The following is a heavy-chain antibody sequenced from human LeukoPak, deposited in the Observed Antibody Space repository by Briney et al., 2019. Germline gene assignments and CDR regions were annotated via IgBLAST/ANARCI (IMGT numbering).Heavy chain of an antibody. CDR2: IYYSGST. CDR1: GGSISSYY. CDR3: ATRTGYSSGWYNGY. J-gene: IGHJ4*02. V-gene: IGHV4-59*12. Sequence: SETLSLTCTVSGGSISSYYWSWIRQPPGKGLEWIGYIYYSGSTNYNPSLKSRVTISVDTSKNQFSLKLSSVTAADTAVYYCATRTGYSSGWYNGYWGQGTLVTVSS. D-gene: IGHD6-19*01.